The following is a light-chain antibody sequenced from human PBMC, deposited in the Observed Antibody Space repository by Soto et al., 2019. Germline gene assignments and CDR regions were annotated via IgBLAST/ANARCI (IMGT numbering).Light chain of an antibody. V-gene: IGKV1-6*01. CDR1: QDIRTD. J-gene: IGKJ1*01. CDR3: QQYKSYWT. Sequence: IQMTQSPSSLSASVGDRVTITCRASQDIRTDLAWYQQKPGKAPKLLIYAAFSLQSGVPSTFSGSGSGTDFTLTITSLQPEDFATYYCQQYKSYWTFGQGTRVELK. CDR2: AAF.